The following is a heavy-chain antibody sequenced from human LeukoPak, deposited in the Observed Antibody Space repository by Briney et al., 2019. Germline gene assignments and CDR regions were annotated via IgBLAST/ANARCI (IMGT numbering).Heavy chain of an antibody. CDR3: AKDGNDSSGYSDV. CDR2: ISGSGGST. Sequence: PGGSLRLSCAASGSTFDDYAMHWVRQAPGKGLEWVSAISGSGGSTYYADSVKGRFTISRDNSKNTLYLQMNSLRAEDTAVYYCAKDGNDSSGYSDVWGKGTTVTVSS. V-gene: IGHV3-23*01. D-gene: IGHD3-22*01. CDR1: GSTFDDYA. J-gene: IGHJ6*04.